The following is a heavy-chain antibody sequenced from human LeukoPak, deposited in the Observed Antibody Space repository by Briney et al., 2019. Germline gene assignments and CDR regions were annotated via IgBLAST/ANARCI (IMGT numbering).Heavy chain of an antibody. V-gene: IGHV3-74*01. CDR2: INSEGSTI. CDR1: GITFSTYW. J-gene: IGHJ4*02. D-gene: IGHD3-22*01. CDR3: ARISSDSISYYDH. Sequence: GGSLRLSCAGSGITFSTYWMHWVRQAPGKGLVWVSRINSEGSTISYADSVKGRFTISRDNAKNTPFLQMNSLRAEDTAVYYCARISSDSISYYDHWGQGTLVTVSS.